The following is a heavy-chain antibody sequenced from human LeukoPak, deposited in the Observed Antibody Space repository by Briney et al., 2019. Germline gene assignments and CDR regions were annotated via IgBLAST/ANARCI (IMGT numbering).Heavy chain of an antibody. CDR1: GGSISSGSYY. CDR2: IYTSGST. Sequence: SETLSLTCTVSGGSISSGSYYWSRIRQPAGKGLEWIGRIYTSGSTNYNPSLKSRVTISVDTSKNQFSLKLSSVTAADTAVYYCARVRRYCSSTSCYSTYYYYMDVWGKGTTVTVSS. D-gene: IGHD2-2*01. V-gene: IGHV4-61*02. J-gene: IGHJ6*03. CDR3: ARVRRYCSSTSCYSTYYYYMDV.